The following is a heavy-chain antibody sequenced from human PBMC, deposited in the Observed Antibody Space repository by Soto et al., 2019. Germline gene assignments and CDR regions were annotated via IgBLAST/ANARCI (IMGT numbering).Heavy chain of an antibody. CDR1: GFTFSSYG. V-gene: IGHV3-33*01. D-gene: IGHD4-17*01. CDR3: ARDYGGNSGVDD. Sequence: QVQLVESGGGVVQPGRSLRLSCAASGFTFSSYGMHWVRQAPGKGLEWVAVIWYDGSNKYYADSVKGRFTISRDNSKNTLYLQMNSLRAEDTAVYYGARDYGGNSGVDDWGQGTLVTVSS. CDR2: IWYDGSNK. J-gene: IGHJ4*02.